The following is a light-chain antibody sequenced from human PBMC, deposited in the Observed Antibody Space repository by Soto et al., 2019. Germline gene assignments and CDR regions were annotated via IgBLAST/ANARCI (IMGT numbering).Light chain of an antibody. J-gene: IGLJ3*02. Sequence: QSALTQPPSASGSPGQSVTISCTGTSSDVGAYKYVSWYQQYPGKAPKLMIYEVSKRPSGVPDRFSGSKSGNTASLTVSGRHAEDEADYYCASYVGSDILVFGGGTKVTVL. CDR1: SSDVGAYKY. CDR3: ASYVGSDILV. V-gene: IGLV2-8*01. CDR2: EVS.